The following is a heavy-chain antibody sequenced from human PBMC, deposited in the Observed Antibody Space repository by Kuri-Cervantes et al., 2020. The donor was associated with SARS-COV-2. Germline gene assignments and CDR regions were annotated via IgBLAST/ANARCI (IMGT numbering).Heavy chain of an antibody. V-gene: IGHV4-59*08. D-gene: IGHD3-3*01. Sequence: SETLSLTCTVSGGSISSHYWSWIRQPPGKGLEWIGYIYYSGSTNYNPSLKSRVTISVDTSSKQFSLHLSSVTAADTAVYYCARHGLIFGVVARYYYYYYMDVWGKGTTVTVSS. CDR1: GGSISSHY. CDR3: ARHGLIFGVVARYYYYYYMDV. J-gene: IGHJ6*03. CDR2: IYYSGST.